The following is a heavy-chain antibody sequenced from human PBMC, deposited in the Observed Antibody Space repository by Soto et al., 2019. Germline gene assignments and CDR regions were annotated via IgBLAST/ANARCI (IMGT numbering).Heavy chain of an antibody. D-gene: IGHD6-6*01. V-gene: IGHV3-30-3*01. Sequence: QVQLVESGGGVVQPGRSLRLSCAASGFTFSSYAMHWVRQAPGKGLEWVAVISYDGSNKYYADSVKGRFTISRDNSKNTLYLQMNSLRAEDTAVYYCRAARANWVLPFDYWGQGTLVTVSS. J-gene: IGHJ4*02. CDR2: ISYDGSNK. CDR1: GFTFSSYA. CDR3: RAARANWVLPFDY.